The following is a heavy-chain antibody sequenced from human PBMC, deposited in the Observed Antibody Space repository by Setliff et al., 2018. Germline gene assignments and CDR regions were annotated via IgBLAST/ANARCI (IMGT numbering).Heavy chain of an antibody. J-gene: IGHJ3*02. Sequence: GGSLRLSCVVSGFSFSRHWMSWVRQAPGKGLEWVADIKQDGSTKYYLDSVKGRFTISRDNAKRSLYLQMNGLRADDTGVHYCVRDDADNYDAFDNWGQGTLVTVS. CDR1: GFSFSRHW. CDR2: IKQDGSTK. CDR3: VRDDADNYDAFDN. V-gene: IGHV3-7*01. D-gene: IGHD3-22*01.